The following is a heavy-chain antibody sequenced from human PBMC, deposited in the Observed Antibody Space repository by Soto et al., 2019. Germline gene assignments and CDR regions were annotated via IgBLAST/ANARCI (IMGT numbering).Heavy chain of an antibody. CDR3: ARANWYSEY. V-gene: IGHV4-59*11. CDR1: GGSINNHY. Sequence: QVHLQESGPGLVKPSETLSLTCTVSGGSINNHYWSWIRQPPGQGLEWIGYIYYTGSTNYNPSLKSRVTMSVETSKNQCSLNLTSLTAADTAIYYCARANWYSEYWGQGTLVTVSS. D-gene: IGHD7-27*01. CDR2: IYYTGST. J-gene: IGHJ4*02.